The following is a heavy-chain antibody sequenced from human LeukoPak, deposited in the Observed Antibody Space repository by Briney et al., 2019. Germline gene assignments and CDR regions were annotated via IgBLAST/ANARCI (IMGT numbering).Heavy chain of an antibody. V-gene: IGHV4-34*01. CDR1: GGSFSDYY. J-gene: IGHJ5*02. CDR2: IHSGESP. Sequence: PSETLSLTCAVYGGSFSDYYWSWIRQPPGKGLEWIGIIHSGESPYYSPSLESRITISIDTSMNQFSLKLNSVTAADTAVYYCARGGGVRFGSGWRPGAWFDPWGQGTLVIVSS. CDR3: ARGGGVRFGSGWRPGAWFDP. D-gene: IGHD6-19*01.